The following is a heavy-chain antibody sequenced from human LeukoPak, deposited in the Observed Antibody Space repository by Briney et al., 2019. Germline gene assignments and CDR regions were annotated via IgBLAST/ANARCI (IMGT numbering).Heavy chain of an antibody. CDR1: GYTLTELS. D-gene: IGHD2-21*02. CDR3: ATDLPCGGDCYSQYFQH. CDR2: FDPEDGET. Sequence: ASVKLSCTVSGYTLTELSMHWVRQAPGKGLEWMGGFDPEDGETIYAQKFQGRVTMTEDTSTDTAYMELSSLRSEDTAVYYCATDLPCGGDCYSQYFQHWGQGTLVTVSS. V-gene: IGHV1-24*01. J-gene: IGHJ1*01.